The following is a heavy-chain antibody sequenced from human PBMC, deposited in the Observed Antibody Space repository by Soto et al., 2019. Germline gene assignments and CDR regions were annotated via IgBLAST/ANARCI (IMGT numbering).Heavy chain of an antibody. CDR2: IHHSETT. CDR3: ARHRSYYYDSSGYSPRFSARVYYYYGMDV. Sequence: SETLSLTCAVSGASISSSNWWTWVRQSPGKGLEWIGEIHHSETTNYNPSLNSRVTISVDTSKNQFSLKLSSVTAADTAVYYCARHRSYYYDSSGYSPRFSARVYYYYGMDVWGQGTTVTVSS. J-gene: IGHJ6*02. CDR1: GASISSSNW. D-gene: IGHD3-22*01. V-gene: IGHV4-4*02.